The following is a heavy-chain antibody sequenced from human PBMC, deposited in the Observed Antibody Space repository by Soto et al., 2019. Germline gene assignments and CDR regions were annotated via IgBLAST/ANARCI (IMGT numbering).Heavy chain of an antibody. D-gene: IGHD5-18*01. CDR3: ARSRGWRADSYGYMGGDY. V-gene: IGHV3-30-3*01. J-gene: IGHJ4*02. CDR1: GFTFSSYA. CDR2: ISYDGSNK. Sequence: QVQLVESGGGVVQPGRSLRLSCAASGFTFSSYAMHWVRQAPGKGLEWVAVISYDGSNKYYADSVKGRFTISRDNSKNTLYLQMNSLRAEDTAVYYCARSRGWRADSYGYMGGDYWGQGTLVTVSS.